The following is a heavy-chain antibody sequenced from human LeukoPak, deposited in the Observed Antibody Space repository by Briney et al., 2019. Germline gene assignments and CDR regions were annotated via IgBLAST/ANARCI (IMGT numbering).Heavy chain of an antibody. V-gene: IGHV3-9*03. J-gene: IGHJ4*02. CDR1: GFTVSSNY. CDR3: AKDVTGYSYGYGTYFDY. D-gene: IGHD5-18*01. Sequence: GGSLRLSCAASGFTVSSNYMSWVRQAPGKGLEWVSGISWNSGSIGYADSVKGRFTISRDNAKNSLYLQMNSLRAEDMALYYCAKDVTGYSYGYGTYFDYWGQGTLVTVSS. CDR2: ISWNSGSI.